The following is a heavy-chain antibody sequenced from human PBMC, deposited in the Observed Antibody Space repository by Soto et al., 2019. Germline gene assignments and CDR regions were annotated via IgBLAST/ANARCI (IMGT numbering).Heavy chain of an antibody. J-gene: IGHJ6*02. CDR2: INPNSGGT. Sequence: AASVKVSCKASGYTFTGYYMHWVRQAPGQGLEWMGWINPNSGGTNYAQKFQGWVTMTRDTSISTAYMELSRLRSDDTAVYYCARAWYYDFWSGYYGPTSDYYGMDVWGQGTTVTVSS. CDR1: GYTFTGYY. D-gene: IGHD3-3*01. CDR3: ARAWYYDFWSGYYGPTSDYYGMDV. V-gene: IGHV1-2*04.